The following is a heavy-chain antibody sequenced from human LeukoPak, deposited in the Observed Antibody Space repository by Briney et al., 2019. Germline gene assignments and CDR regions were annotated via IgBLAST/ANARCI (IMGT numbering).Heavy chain of an antibody. CDR3: ARSGEINFYYFYMDV. Sequence: GGSLRLSCAASGFTFSSYWMNWVRQAPGKGLEWVASIKQDGSEKSYVDSVKGRFTISRDNAKNSLYLQMNSLRAEDTAVYYCARSGEINFYYFYMDVWGKGTTVTVSS. V-gene: IGHV3-7*01. CDR1: GFTFSSYW. D-gene: IGHD5-24*01. CDR2: IKQDGSEK. J-gene: IGHJ6*03.